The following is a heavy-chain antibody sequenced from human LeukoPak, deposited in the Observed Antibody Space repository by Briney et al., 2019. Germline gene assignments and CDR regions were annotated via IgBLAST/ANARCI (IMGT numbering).Heavy chain of an antibody. CDR1: GFTFSSYA. V-gene: IGHV3-64*01. D-gene: IGHD3-10*01. CDR3: ARIPSYGSGSYFDY. Sequence: GGSLRLSCAASGFTFSSYAMHWVRQAPGKGLEYVSAISSNGGSTYYANSVKGRFTISRDNSKNTLYLQMGSLRAEDMAVYYCARIPSYGSGSYFDYWGQGTLVTVSS. CDR2: ISSNGGST. J-gene: IGHJ4*02.